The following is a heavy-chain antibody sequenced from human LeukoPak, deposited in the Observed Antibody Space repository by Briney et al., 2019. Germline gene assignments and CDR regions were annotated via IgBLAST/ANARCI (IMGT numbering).Heavy chain of an antibody. CDR2: ISAYNGNT. J-gene: IGHJ6*02. CDR1: GYTFTSYG. Sequence: ASVKVSCKASGYTFTSYGISWVRQAPGQGLEWMGWISAYNGNTNYAQKLQGRVTMTTDTSTSTAYMELRSLRSDDTAVYCCARVSGLELPNYYYGMDVWGQGTTVTVSS. D-gene: IGHD1-7*01. V-gene: IGHV1-18*01. CDR3: ARVSGLELPNYYYGMDV.